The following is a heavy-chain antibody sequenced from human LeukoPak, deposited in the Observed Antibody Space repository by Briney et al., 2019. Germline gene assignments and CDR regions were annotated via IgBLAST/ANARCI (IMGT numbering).Heavy chain of an antibody. CDR1: GFMFSSYG. V-gene: IGHV3-30-3*01. CDR3: ARVGYCSGGNCYFNAFDI. CDR2: ISYDGSDK. Sequence: GGSLRLSCAASGFMFSSYGLHWVRQAPGKGLEWVALISYDGSDKYYADSVKVRFTISRDNSKNTLYLQVNSLRAEATSVYYCARVGYCSGGNCYFNAFDIWGQGTMVTVSS. D-gene: IGHD2-15*01. J-gene: IGHJ3*02.